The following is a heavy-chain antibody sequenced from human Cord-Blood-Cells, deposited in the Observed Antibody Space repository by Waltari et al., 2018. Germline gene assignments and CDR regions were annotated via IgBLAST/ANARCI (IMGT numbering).Heavy chain of an antibody. J-gene: IGHJ5*02. CDR1: GGSISSYY. Sequence: QVQLQASGPGLVKPSQTLSLTCTVSGGSISSYYWSWIRQPAGKGLEWIGRIYTSGSTNYNPSLKSRVTMSVDTSKNQFSLKLSSVTAADTAVYYCARDSDSSSWYWFDPWGQGTLVTVSS. CDR2: IYTSGST. D-gene: IGHD6-13*01. CDR3: ARDSDSSSWYWFDP. V-gene: IGHV4-4*07.